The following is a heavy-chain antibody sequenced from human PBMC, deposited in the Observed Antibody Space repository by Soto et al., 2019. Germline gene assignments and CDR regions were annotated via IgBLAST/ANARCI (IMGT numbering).Heavy chain of an antibody. Sequence: ASVKVSCKASGYTFTGYYLHWVRQAPGQGLEWMGWINPNSGGTNYAQKFQGRVTMTRDTSISTAYMELSRLRSDDTAVYYCARDNSSDWNFDYWGQGTLVTVSS. CDR3: ARDNSSDWNFDY. J-gene: IGHJ4*02. D-gene: IGHD6-19*01. V-gene: IGHV1-2*02. CDR2: INPNSGGT. CDR1: GYTFTGYY.